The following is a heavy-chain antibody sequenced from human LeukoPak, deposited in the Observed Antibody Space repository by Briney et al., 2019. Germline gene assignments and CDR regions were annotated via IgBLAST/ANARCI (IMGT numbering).Heavy chain of an antibody. V-gene: IGHV4-39*01. CDR2: IYYTGNT. CDR3: ARLPRSRGYSYGYADLDY. Sequence: SETLSLTCSVSGGSISSSGYYWAWIRQPPGKGLEWIGGIYYTGNTYYNPSLTSRVTISVDTSKNQFSLKLSSVTAADTAVYYCARLPRSRGYSYGYADLDYWGQGTLVTVSS. D-gene: IGHD5-18*01. J-gene: IGHJ4*02. CDR1: GGSISSSGYY.